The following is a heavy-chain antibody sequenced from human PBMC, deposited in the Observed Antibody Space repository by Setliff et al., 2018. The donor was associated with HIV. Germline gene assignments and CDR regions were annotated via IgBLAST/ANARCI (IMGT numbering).Heavy chain of an antibody. J-gene: IGHJ4*02. CDR1: GLIVNTNY. Sequence: GGSLRLSCAASGLIVNTNYMSWARQAPGKGLEWVSGISWNSNIIAYADFVKGRLSISRWNARNTVYLNINNLRPEDTATYYCARARTRQYWSESLGTWGQGTLVTVSS. D-gene: IGHD3-3*01. CDR2: ISWNSNII. CDR3: ARARTRQYWSESLGT. V-gene: IGHV3-66*02.